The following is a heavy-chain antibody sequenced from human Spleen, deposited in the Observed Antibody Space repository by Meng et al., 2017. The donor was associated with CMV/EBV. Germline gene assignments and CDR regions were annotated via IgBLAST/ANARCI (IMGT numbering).Heavy chain of an antibody. CDR2: IYYSGST. CDR3: ARDGPYYYGDY. CDR1: GGSISSSSYY. J-gene: IGHJ4*02. V-gene: IGHV4-39*07. Sequence: SETLSLTCTVSGGSISSSSYYWGWIRQPPGKGLEWIGSIYYSGSTYYNPSLKSRVTISVDTSKNQFSLKLSSVTAADTAVYYCARDGPYYYGDYWGQGTLVTVSS. D-gene: IGHD3-10*01.